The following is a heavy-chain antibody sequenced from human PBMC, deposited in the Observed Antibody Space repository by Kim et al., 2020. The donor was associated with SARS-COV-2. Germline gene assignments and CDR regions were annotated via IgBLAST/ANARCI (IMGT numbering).Heavy chain of an antibody. CDR2: TSDNGATT. J-gene: IGHJ6*02. Sequence: GGSLRLSCTTSGFTFSNYAMTWVRQAPGKGLEWVSSTSDNGATTHYADSVKGRFSISRDNSKNTLYLQMNSLRVKDTAVFYCGKGISKAHYILDVWGQGT. CDR1: GFTFSNYA. V-gene: IGHV3-23*01. D-gene: IGHD4-4*01. CDR3: GKGISKAHYILDV.